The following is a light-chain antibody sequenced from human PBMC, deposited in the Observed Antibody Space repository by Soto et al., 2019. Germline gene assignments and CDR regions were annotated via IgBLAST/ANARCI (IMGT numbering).Light chain of an antibody. V-gene: IGLV2-14*01. J-gene: IGLJ1*01. CDR3: ASITRSSTSV. CDR2: DVT. Sequence: QSVLSQAAAVSGCPGQSITISCTGTSSDVGGYEYVSWYQHQPDKAPKLIIYDVTNRPSGVSTRFSGSKSGNTASLTISGIQTEDEADYYCASITRSSTSVFGTGTKV. CDR1: SSDVGGYEY.